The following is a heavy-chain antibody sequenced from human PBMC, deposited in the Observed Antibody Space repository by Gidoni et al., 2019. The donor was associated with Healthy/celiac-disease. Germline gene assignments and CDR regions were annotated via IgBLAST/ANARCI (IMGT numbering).Heavy chain of an antibody. J-gene: IGHJ6*02. CDR1: GFTFSSYG. CDR3: AKDWVQVDV. CDR2: ISYDGSNK. D-gene: IGHD3-10*01. V-gene: IGHV3-30*18. Sequence: QVQLVESGGGVVQPGRSLRLPCAASGFTFSSYGMHWVRQAPGKGLEWVAVISYDGSNKYYADSVKGRFTISRDNSKNTLYLQMNSLRAEDTAVYYCAKDWVQVDVWGQGTTVTVSS.